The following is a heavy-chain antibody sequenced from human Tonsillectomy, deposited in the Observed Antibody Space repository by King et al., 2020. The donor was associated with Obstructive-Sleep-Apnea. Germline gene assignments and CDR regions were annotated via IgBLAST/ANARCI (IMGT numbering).Heavy chain of an antibody. CDR1: GASFSSYY. CDR2: FHDSGST. CDR3: ARDSSYCSGGSCYSADFDY. Sequence: VQLQESGPGLVKPSETLSLTCTVSGASFSSYYWSWIRQPPGKGLEWIGNFHDSGSTNYSPSLKRRVTISVDTSNNQFSLKLSSVTAADTAVDYCARDSSYCSGGSCYSADFDYWGQGTLVTVSS. V-gene: IGHV4-59*01. J-gene: IGHJ4*02. D-gene: IGHD2-15*01.